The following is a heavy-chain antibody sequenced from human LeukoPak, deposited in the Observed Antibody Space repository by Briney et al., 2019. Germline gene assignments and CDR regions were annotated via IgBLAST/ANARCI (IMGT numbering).Heavy chain of an antibody. Sequence: ASVKVSCKASGYTFTGYYMHWVRQAPGQGPEWMGWINPNSGGTNYAQKFQGRVTMTRDTSISTAYMELSRLRSDDTAVYYCARDKGGAVAGVFDYWGQGTLVTVSS. J-gene: IGHJ4*02. CDR2: INPNSGGT. D-gene: IGHD6-19*01. V-gene: IGHV1-2*02. CDR3: ARDKGGAVAGVFDY. CDR1: GYTFTGYY.